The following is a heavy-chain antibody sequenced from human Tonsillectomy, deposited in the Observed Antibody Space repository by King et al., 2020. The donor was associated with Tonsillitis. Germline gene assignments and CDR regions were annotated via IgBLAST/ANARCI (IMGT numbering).Heavy chain of an antibody. V-gene: IGHV3-23*04. J-gene: IGHJ3*01. Sequence: VQLVESGGGLVQPGGSLRLSCAASGFTFSSYAVSWVRQAPGKGLEWVSAISGSGDSTYYTDSVKGRFTISRDNSKNTLYLQMNSLRAEDTAVYYCAKSLTGWLDAFDFWGQGTMVTVSS. CDR3: AKSLTGWLDAFDF. CDR2: ISGSGDST. CDR1: GFTFSSYA. D-gene: IGHD5-12*01.